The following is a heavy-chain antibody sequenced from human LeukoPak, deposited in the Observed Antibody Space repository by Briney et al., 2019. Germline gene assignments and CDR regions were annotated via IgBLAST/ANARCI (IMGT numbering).Heavy chain of an antibody. Sequence: GASVRVSCKASGGTFSSYAISWVRQAPGQGLEWMGRIIPILGIANYAQKFQGRVTITADKSTSTAYVELSSLRSEDTAVYYCARMVVAASNYFDYWGQGTLVTVSS. J-gene: IGHJ4*02. CDR1: GGTFSSYA. V-gene: IGHV1-69*04. CDR2: IIPILGIA. D-gene: IGHD2-15*01. CDR3: ARMVVAASNYFDY.